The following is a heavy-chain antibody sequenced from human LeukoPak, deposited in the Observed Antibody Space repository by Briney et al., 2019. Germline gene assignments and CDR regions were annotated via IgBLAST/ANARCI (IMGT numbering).Heavy chain of an antibody. CDR3: ASSLNYDYGGNIVFDY. CDR2: IYPGDSDT. D-gene: IGHD4-23*01. J-gene: IGHJ4*02. V-gene: IGHV5-51*01. Sequence: GESLKISCKGSGYSLTSYWIGWVRQIPGKGLEWMGVIYPGDSDTRYSPSFQGQVTISADKSISTAYLQWSSLKASDTAMYYCASSLNYDYGGNIVFDYWGQGTLVTVTS. CDR1: GYSLTSYW.